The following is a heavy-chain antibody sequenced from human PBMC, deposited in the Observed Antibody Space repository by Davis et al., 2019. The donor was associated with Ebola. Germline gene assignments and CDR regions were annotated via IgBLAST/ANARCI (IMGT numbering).Heavy chain of an antibody. J-gene: IGHJ4*02. CDR1: GASISAYY. CDR3: ARLGSYGQYHYFDP. D-gene: IGHD3-10*01. V-gene: IGHV4-59*08. Sequence: MPSETLSLTCTVSGASISAYYWSWIRQPPGKGLEWIGYVHYTGATHYNASLKSRVTISVDTSNNQFSLILSSVTAADTAVYYCARLGSYGQYHYFDPWGQGTLVTVSS. CDR2: VHYTGAT.